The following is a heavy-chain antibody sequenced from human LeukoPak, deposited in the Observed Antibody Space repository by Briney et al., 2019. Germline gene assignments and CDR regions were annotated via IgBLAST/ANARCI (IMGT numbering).Heavy chain of an antibody. CDR2: INPSGGST. J-gene: IGHJ4*02. CDR1: GYTFTSYY. D-gene: IGHD6-13*01. CDR3: ARVGLGYSSSWSIDY. Sequence: ASVKVSCKASGYTFTSYYMHWVRQAPGQGLEWMGIINPSGGSTSYAQKFQGRVTMTRDTSTSTVYMELSSLRSEDTAVYYCARVGLGYSSSWSIDYWGQGTLVTVSS. V-gene: IGHV1-46*01.